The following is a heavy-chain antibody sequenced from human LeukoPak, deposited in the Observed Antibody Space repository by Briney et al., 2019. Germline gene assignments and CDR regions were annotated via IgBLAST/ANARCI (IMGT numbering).Heavy chain of an antibody. J-gene: IGHJ6*02. V-gene: IGHV1-2*04. CDR3: ARGGSGSYLTGGVYYYYGMDV. CDR2: INPNSGGT. Sequence: GASVKVSCKTSGYRFITFGINWVRQAPGQGLEWMGWINPNSGGTNYAQKFQGWVTMTRDTSISTAYMELSRLRSDDTAVYYCARGGSGSYLTGGVYYYYGMDVWGQGTTVTVSS. D-gene: IGHD1-26*01. CDR1: GYRFITFG.